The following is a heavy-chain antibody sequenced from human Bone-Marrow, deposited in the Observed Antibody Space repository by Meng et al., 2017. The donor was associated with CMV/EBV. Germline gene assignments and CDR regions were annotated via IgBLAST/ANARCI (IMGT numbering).Heavy chain of an antibody. CDR1: GGSISSSSYY. CDR2: IYYSGST. CDR3: ARGGWFDP. V-gene: IGHV4-39*07. Sequence: QLQLPGSGPGLVQPSDTLALTCPVSGGSISSSSYYWGWIRQPPGKGLEWIGSIYYSGSTYYNPSLKSRVTISVDTSKNQFSLKLSSVTAADTAVYYCARGGWFDPWGQGTLVTVSS. J-gene: IGHJ5*02.